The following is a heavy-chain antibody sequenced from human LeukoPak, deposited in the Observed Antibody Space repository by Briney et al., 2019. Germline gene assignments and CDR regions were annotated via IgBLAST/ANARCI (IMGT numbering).Heavy chain of an antibody. J-gene: IGHJ4*02. V-gene: IGHV3-30*04. D-gene: IGHD6-13*01. Sequence: GGSLRLSCAASGFTFSSYAMHWVRQAPGKGLEWVAVISYDGSNKYYAGSVKGRFTISRDNSKNTLYLQMNSLRAEDTAVYYCARDRIVYIAAAVYHGSFDYWGQGTLVTVSS. CDR2: ISYDGSNK. CDR1: GFTFSSYA. CDR3: ARDRIVYIAAAVYHGSFDY.